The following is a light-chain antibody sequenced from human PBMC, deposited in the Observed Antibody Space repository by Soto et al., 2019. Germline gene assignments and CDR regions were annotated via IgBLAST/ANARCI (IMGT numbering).Light chain of an antibody. CDR3: QQYNAYSPWT. Sequence: DIQMTQSPSTLSASIGARVTITCRASQNIMTWLAWHQQKPRKAPPLLIFKASDLDVGVPSRCAGSGSGTEFTLTISNLQPDDVATYYCQQYNAYSPWTFGQGTKVEIK. CDR1: QNIMTW. J-gene: IGKJ1*01. CDR2: KAS. V-gene: IGKV1-5*03.